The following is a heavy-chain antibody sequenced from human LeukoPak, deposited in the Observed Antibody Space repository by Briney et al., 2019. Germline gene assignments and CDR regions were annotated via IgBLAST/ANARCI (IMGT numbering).Heavy chain of an antibody. V-gene: IGHV1-69*01. CDR1: GGTFSSYA. Sequence: SVKVSCKASGGTFSSYAISWVRQAPGQGLEWMGGIIPIFGTANYAQKFQGRVTTTADESTSTAYMELSSLRSEDTAVYYCARDSFPYTADGFSWGQGTLVTVSS. CDR3: ARDSFPYTADGFS. J-gene: IGHJ5*02. D-gene: IGHD3-16*01. CDR2: IIPIFGTA.